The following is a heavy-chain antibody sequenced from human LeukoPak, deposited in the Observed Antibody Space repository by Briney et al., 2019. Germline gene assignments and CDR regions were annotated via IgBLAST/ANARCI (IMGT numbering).Heavy chain of an antibody. CDR2: IYYSGST. V-gene: IGHV4-59*01. CDR1: GGSISSYY. CDR3: ARYKYSSSFIDY. Sequence: SETLSLTCTVSGGSISSYYWSWIRQPPGKGLEWIGYIYYSGSTNYNPSLKSRVTISVDTSKNQFSLKLSSVTAADTAVYYCARYKYSSSFIDYWGQGTLVTVSS. J-gene: IGHJ4*02. D-gene: IGHD6-13*01.